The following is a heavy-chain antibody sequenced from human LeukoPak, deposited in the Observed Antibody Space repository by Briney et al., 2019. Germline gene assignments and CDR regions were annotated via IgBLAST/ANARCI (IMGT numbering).Heavy chain of an antibody. J-gene: IGHJ4*02. CDR1: GFTFDDYA. D-gene: IGHD6-19*01. V-gene: IGHV3-9*01. CDR2: ISWNSGSI. Sequence: SGRSLRLSCAASGFTFDDYAMHWVRQAPGKGLEWVSGISWNSGSIGYADSVKGRFTISRDNAKNSLHLQMNSLRAEDTALYYCAKDMELAVAGIGDYWGQGTLVTVSS. CDR3: AKDMELAVAGIGDY.